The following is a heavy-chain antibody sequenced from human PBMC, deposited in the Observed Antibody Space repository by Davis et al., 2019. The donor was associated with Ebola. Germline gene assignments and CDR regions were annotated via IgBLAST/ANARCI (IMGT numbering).Heavy chain of an antibody. D-gene: IGHD2-2*01. CDR2: ISYDGSNK. V-gene: IGHV3-30-3*01. J-gene: IGHJ6*02. Sequence: GESLKILCASSGFTFRSYPLHWVRQAPGKGLEWVAVISYDGSNKYYADSVKGRFTISRDNSKNTLYLQMNSLRAEDTAVYYCAKDLIVLVPAAPENGMDVWGQGTTVTVSS. CDR3: AKDLIVLVPAAPENGMDV. CDR1: GFTFRSYP.